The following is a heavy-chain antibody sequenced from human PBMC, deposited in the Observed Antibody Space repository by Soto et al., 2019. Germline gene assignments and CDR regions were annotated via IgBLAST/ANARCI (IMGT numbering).Heavy chain of an antibody. CDR2: IIPIFGTA. D-gene: IGHD6-19*01. J-gene: IGHJ6*02. CDR3: ASKGGGVAGFDGMDV. V-gene: IGHV1-69*06. CDR1: GGTFSSYA. Sequence: QVQLVQSGAEVKKPGSSVKVSCKASGGTFSSYAISWVRQAPGQGLEWMGGIIPIFGTANYAQKFQGRVTITADKATSTAYRERSSLRSEDTAGYDWASKGGGVAGFDGMDVWGQGTTVTVSS.